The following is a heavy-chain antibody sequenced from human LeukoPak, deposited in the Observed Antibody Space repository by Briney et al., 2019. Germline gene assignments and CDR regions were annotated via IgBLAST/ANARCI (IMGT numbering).Heavy chain of an antibody. CDR1: GFTFSSYA. D-gene: IGHD5-18*01. J-gene: IGHJ4*02. CDR2: ISYDGSSK. V-gene: IGHV3-30-3*01. CDR3: ARGFSYGREESSDY. Sequence: PGGSLRLSCAASGFTFSSYAMHWVRQAPGKGLEWVAVISYDGSSKYYADSVKGRFTISRDNSKNTLYLQMNSLRAADTAVYYCARGFSYGREESSDYWGQGTLVTVSS.